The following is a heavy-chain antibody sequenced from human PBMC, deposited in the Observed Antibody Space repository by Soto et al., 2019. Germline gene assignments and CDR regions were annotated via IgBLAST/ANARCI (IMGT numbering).Heavy chain of an antibody. CDR1: GYTFTSYG. J-gene: IGHJ4*02. CDR3: ARAWWFEYYFDF. CDR2: ISAYNGNT. D-gene: IGHD2-8*02. V-gene: IGHV1-18*04. Sequence: QVQLVQSGAEVKKPGASVKVSCKASGYTFTSYGISWVRQAPGQGLEWMGWISAYNGNTNYAQKLQGRVTMPTDTSTSTAYMELRCLRSDDTAVYFCARAWWFEYYFDFWGQGTLVTVSS.